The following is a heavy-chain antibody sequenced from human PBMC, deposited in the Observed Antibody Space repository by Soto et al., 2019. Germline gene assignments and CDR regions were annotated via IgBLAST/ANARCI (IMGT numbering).Heavy chain of an antibody. CDR1: GFTFSSYW. V-gene: IGHV3-74*01. Sequence: GGSLRLSCAASGFTFSSYWMHWVRQAPGKGLVWVSRSNSDGSSTSYADSVKGRFTIYRDNAKNTLYQQMNSLRAKDTDVYYCARRYSGYDWGQGSLVTVSS. CDR2: SNSDGSST. J-gene: IGHJ4*02. D-gene: IGHD5-12*01. CDR3: ARRYSGYD.